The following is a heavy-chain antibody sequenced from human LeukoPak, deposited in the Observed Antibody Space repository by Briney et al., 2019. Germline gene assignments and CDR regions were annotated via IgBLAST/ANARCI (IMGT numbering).Heavy chain of an antibody. CDR3: ARGPAGYSSTWTFDY. J-gene: IGHJ4*02. CDR1: GYRFTSYW. Sequence: GESLQISCQGSGYRFTSYWIGWVRQMPGKGLEWMGIIYPADSDTRYSPAFQGQVTITADKSISTAYLQWGSLKASDSAMYYCARGPAGYSSTWTFDYWGRGAQVSVSS. V-gene: IGHV5-51*01. D-gene: IGHD6-13*01. CDR2: IYPADSDT.